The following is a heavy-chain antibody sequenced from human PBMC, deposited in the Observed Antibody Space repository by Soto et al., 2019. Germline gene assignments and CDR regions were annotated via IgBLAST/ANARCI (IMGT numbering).Heavy chain of an antibody. CDR1: GDSINNYY. V-gene: IGHV4-59*01. Sequence: SETLSLTCTASGDSINNYYWSWIRQPPGKRLEWIGYIYYTGSPTYNPSLESRVTMSVDTSKNQFSLKLNSVNAADTAVYYCAKYRRTEAEGFTLDYWGRGTLVTVSS. CDR2: IYYTGSP. D-gene: IGHD6-13*01. CDR3: AKYRRTEAEGFTLDY. J-gene: IGHJ4*02.